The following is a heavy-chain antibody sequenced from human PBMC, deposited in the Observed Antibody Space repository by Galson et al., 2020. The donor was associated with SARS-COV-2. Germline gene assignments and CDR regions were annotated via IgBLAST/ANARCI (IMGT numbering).Heavy chain of an antibody. D-gene: IGHD6-13*01. J-gene: IGHJ4*02. Sequence: QLGESLKISCAASGFTFSSYGMHWVRQAPGKGLEWLAFISSDGTIKHYTDSVKGRFTISRDNSKNTVYLQMNSLRVEDTAVYDCVRDFSWSFDYWGQGTLVTVSS. CDR2: ISSDGTIK. CDR1: GFTFSSYG. CDR3: VRDFSWSFDY. V-gene: IGHV3-30*02.